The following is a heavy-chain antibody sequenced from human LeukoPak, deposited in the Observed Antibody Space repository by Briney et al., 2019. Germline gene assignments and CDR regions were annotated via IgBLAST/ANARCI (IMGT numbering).Heavy chain of an antibody. CDR1: GGSISTYS. CDR2: VVTTTT. CDR3: ARDTTVASVMQF. Sequence: SETLSLTCTVSGGSISTYSGSWVRQSPGRGLEWIGSVVTTTTNYSPALRSRVAISVHTSKNQFSLRLESVTTADTAVYYCARDTTVASVMQFGGQGALVTVSS. J-gene: IGHJ4*02. V-gene: IGHV4-4*07. D-gene: IGHD6-19*01.